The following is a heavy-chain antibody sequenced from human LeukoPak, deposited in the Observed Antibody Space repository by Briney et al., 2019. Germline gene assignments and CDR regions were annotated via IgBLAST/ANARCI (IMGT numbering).Heavy chain of an antibody. CDR3: ARQSDDLGYLQH. J-gene: IGHJ1*01. CDR1: GGSLSSDY. Sequence: SETLSLTCTVSGGSLSSDYWSWIRQPPGKGLEWIGYIYYRGRTKYNPSLQSRVTISVDTSRNQFSLRLSSVTAADTAVYYCARQSDDLGYLQHWDEGTLVTVSS. D-gene: IGHD3-16*01. CDR2: IYYRGRT. V-gene: IGHV4-59*08.